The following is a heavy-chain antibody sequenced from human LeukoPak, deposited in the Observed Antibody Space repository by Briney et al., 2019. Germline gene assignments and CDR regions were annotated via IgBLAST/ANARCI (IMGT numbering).Heavy chain of an antibody. J-gene: IGHJ4*02. V-gene: IGHV1-2*02. CDR2: INPNSGGT. CDR3: ARAPPVDYGDYEFDY. CDR1: GYTFTGYC. D-gene: IGHD4-17*01. Sequence: ASVKVSCKASGYTFTGYCMHWVRQAPGQGLEWMGWINPNSGGTNYAQKFQGRVTMTRDTSISTAYMELSRLRSDDTAVYYCARAPPVDYGDYEFDYWGQGTLVTVSS.